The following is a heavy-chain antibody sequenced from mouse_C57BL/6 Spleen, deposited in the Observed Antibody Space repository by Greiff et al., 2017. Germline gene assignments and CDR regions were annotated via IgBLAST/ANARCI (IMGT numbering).Heavy chain of an antibody. V-gene: IGHV1-82*01. J-gene: IGHJ4*01. CDR3: ARDERAMDY. CDR1: GYAFSSSW. Sequence: VKLQESGPELVKPGASVKISCKASGYAFSSSWMNWVKQRPGKGLEWIGRIYPGDGDTNYNGKFKGKATLTADKSSSTAYMQLSSLTSEDSAVYFCARDERAMDYWGQGTSVTVSS. CDR2: IYPGDGDT.